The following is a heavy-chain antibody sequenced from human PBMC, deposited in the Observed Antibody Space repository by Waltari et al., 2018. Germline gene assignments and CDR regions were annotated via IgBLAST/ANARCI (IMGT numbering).Heavy chain of an antibody. D-gene: IGHD3-10*01. Sequence: QVQLQESGPGLVKPSETLSLTCAVSGYSISSGYSWGWSRQPPGKGLEWIGSIYHSGSTYYNPSLKSRVTISVDTSKNQFSLKLSSVTAADTAVYYCARGDYYYGSGSTIDYWGQGTLVTVSS. J-gene: IGHJ4*02. CDR3: ARGDYYYGSGSTIDY. CDR1: GYSISSGYS. CDR2: IYHSGST. V-gene: IGHV4-38-2*01.